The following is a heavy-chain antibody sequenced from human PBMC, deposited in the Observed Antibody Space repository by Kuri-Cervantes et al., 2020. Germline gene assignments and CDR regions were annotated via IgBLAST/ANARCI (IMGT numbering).Heavy chain of an antibody. CDR2: IYTSGST. CDR3: ARHLPREYCSSTSCYPPNWFDP. V-gene: IGHV4-61*02. J-gene: IGHJ5*02. Sequence: LRLSCTVSGGSISSGSYYWSWIRQPAGKGLEWIGRIYTSGSTYYNPSLKSRVTISVDTSKNQFSLKLSSVTAADTAVYYCARHLPREYCSSTSCYPPNWFDPWGQGTLVTVSS. D-gene: IGHD2-2*01. CDR1: GGSISSGSYY.